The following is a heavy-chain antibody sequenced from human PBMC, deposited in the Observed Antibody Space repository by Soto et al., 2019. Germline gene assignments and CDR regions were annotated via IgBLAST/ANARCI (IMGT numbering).Heavy chain of an antibody. V-gene: IGHV4-30-4*01. Sequence: QVQLQESGPGLVKPSQTLSLTCTVSGGSICSGDYYWSWIRQPPGKGLEWIGYIYYSGSTYYNPSLKSRVTISVDTSKNQFSLKLSSVTAADTAVYYCARDSSNVRYYYYGMDVWGQGTTVTVSS. CDR3: ARDSSNVRYYYYGMDV. D-gene: IGHD6-13*01. CDR2: IYYSGST. CDR1: GGSICSGDYY. J-gene: IGHJ6*02.